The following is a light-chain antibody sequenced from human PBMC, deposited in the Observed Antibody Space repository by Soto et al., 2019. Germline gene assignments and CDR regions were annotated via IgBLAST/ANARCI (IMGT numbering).Light chain of an antibody. CDR3: QSADSSGTFVI. J-gene: IGLJ2*01. CDR1: ALPKQY. CDR2: RDS. V-gene: IGLV3-25*03. Sequence: SYELTQPPSVSVSPGQTARIICSGDALPKQYAYWYQQRPGQAPLLVIYRDSERPSGTPERFSGSSSGTTVTLTISGVQAEDEADYYCQSADSSGTFVIFGGGTKLTVL.